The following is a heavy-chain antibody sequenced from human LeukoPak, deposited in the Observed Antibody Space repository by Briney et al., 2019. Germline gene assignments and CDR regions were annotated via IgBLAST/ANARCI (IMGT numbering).Heavy chain of an antibody. J-gene: IGHJ6*04. CDR3: ARDPQYNWNYGHAMDV. CDR1: GFTFSDYW. D-gene: IGHD1-7*01. CDR2: IYSDESST. V-gene: IGHV3-74*01. Sequence: GGSLRLSCAASGFTFSDYWMHWVRQAPGKGLVWVSRIYSDESSTYYADSVKGRFTISRDNAKNSLYLQMNSLRAEDTAVYYCARDPQYNWNYGHAMDVWGKGTTVTVSS.